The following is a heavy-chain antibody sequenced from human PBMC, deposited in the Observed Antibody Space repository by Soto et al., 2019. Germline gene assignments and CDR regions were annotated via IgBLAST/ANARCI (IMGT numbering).Heavy chain of an antibody. CDR2: ISYDGSNK. V-gene: IGHV3-30*18. CDR1: GFTFSSYG. Sequence: QVQLVASGGGVVQPGKSLRLSCAGSGFTFSSYGMDWVRQAPGKGLEWVAVISYDGSNKYYADSVKGRFTISRDNSKNTLYLQMSRLRADDTAVYYCAKDLTGAGVRGDFDYWGQGTLVTVSS. J-gene: IGHJ4*02. CDR3: AKDLTGAGVRGDFDY. D-gene: IGHD3-10*01.